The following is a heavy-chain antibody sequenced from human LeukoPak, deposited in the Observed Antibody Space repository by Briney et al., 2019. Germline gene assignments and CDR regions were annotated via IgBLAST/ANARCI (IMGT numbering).Heavy chain of an antibody. J-gene: IGHJ5*02. CDR2: FDPEDGET. Sequence: ASVKVSCKVSGYTLTELSMHWVRQAPGKGLEWMGGFDPEDGETIYAQKFQGRVTMTEDTSTDTAYMELSSLRSEDTAVYYCARGGLRGVPQNWFDPWGQGTPVTVSS. D-gene: IGHD3-10*01. CDR1: GYTLTELS. V-gene: IGHV1-24*01. CDR3: ARGGLRGVPQNWFDP.